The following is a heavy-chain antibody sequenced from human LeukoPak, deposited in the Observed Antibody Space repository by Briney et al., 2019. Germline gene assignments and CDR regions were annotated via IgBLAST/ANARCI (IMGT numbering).Heavy chain of an antibody. D-gene: IGHD5-24*01. J-gene: IGHJ4*02. CDR3: ARDIGLQKPAFDY. CDR1: GFTFSSYG. Sequence: GGSLRLSCAASGFTFSSYGMHWVRQAPGKGLEWVAFIRYDGSNKYYADSVKGRFTISRDNSKNTLYLQMNSLRAEDTAVYYCARDIGLQKPAFDYWGQGTLVTVSS. V-gene: IGHV3-30*02. CDR2: IRYDGSNK.